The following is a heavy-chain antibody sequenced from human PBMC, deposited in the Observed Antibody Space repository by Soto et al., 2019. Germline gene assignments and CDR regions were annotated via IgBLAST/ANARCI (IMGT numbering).Heavy chain of an antibody. Sequence: GGSLRLSCAASGFIFSDHNMHWVRQAPGKGLEWVAVISYDGANKYYADSVKGRFTISRDNSGNTLSLQMNSLGAGDTAVYYCAKDRSNSWSFDYWGQGTLVTVSS. V-gene: IGHV3-30*18. D-gene: IGHD6-13*01. CDR2: ISYDGANK. J-gene: IGHJ4*02. CDR1: GFIFSDHN. CDR3: AKDRSNSWSFDY.